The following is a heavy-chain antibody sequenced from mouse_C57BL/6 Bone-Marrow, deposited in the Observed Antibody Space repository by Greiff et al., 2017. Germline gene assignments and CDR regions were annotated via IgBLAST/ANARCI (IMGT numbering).Heavy chain of an antibody. V-gene: IGHV1-52*01. CDR2: IDPSDSET. CDR1: GYTFTSYW. J-gene: IGHJ2*01. CDR3: ARRDYYRGYFDY. Sequence: QVQLQQPGAELVRPGSSVKLSCKASGYTFTSYWMHWVKQRPIQGLEWIGNIDPSDSETHYNQKFKDKATLTVDKSSSSDYMQLSSLTSEDSAVYYCARRDYYRGYFDYWGQGTTLTVSS. D-gene: IGHD2-12*01.